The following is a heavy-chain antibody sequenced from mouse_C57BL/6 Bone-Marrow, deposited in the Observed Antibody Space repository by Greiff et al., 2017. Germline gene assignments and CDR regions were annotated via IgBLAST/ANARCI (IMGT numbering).Heavy chain of an antibody. CDR1: GFTIKNTY. D-gene: IGHD1-1*01. J-gene: IGHJ2*01. CDR3: ARWSTTVAYYFDY. V-gene: IGHV14-3*01. Sequence: EVQLQQSVAELVRPGASVKLSCTASGFTIKNTYMHWVKQRPEQGLEWIGRIDPANGNTKYAPKFQGKATITADTSSNTAYLQLSSLTSEDTAIYYCARWSTTVAYYFDYWGQGTTLTVSA. CDR2: IDPANGNT.